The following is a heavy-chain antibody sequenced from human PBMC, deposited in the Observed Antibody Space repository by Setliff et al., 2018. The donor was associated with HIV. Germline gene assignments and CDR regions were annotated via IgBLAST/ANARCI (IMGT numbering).Heavy chain of an antibody. V-gene: IGHV3-30*02. J-gene: IGHJ3*02. D-gene: IGHD2-2*01. Sequence: GGSLRLSCAASGFTFRNYGMHWVRQAPGKGLEWVAFIRLDGSDKFYADSVKGRFTISRDNSKNTLYLQMNSLRAEDTAVYYCAKMGSPAGPDAFDIWGQGTMVTVSS. CDR3: AKMGSPAGPDAFDI. CDR1: GFTFRNYG. CDR2: IRLDGSDK.